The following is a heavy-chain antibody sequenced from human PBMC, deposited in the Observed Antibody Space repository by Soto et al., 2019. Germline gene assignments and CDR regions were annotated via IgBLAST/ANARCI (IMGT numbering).Heavy chain of an antibody. CDR3: VRIRRGDGYTFGY. D-gene: IGHD5-12*01. CDR1: GFSLSNYW. Sequence: EVQLVESGGVSVQPVGSLRLSCAASGFSLSNYWMHWVRQAPGKGLVWVSRINIDGSTTTYADSVKGRFTITRDHAKNTLYLQMNSLRDEDTAVYYCVRIRRGDGYTFGYWGQGTLVTVSS. CDR2: INIDGSTT. J-gene: IGHJ4*02. V-gene: IGHV3-74*01.